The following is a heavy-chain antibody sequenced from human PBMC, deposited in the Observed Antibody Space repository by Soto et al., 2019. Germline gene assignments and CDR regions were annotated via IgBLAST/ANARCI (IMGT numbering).Heavy chain of an antibody. V-gene: IGHV1-18*04. CDR2: ISGYNGNT. J-gene: IGHJ4*02. D-gene: IGHD3-22*01. Sequence: QVQLVQSGAEVKKPGASVKVSCKASGYTFTIYGISWVRQAPGQGLEWMGWISGYNGNTDYAQNLQDKVALTTDASTHSAYMELRSRRSDDTAVYYCARVDYYDSSGYYGYWGQGTLITVSS. CDR3: ARVDYYDSSGYYGY. CDR1: GYTFTIYG.